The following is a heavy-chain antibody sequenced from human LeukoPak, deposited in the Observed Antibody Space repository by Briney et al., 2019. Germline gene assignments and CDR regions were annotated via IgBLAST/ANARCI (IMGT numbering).Heavy chain of an antibody. CDR2: INPNSGGT. CDR3: ARDPSDTAMGTYDY. D-gene: IGHD5-18*01. CDR1: ASTFTGYY. J-gene: IGHJ4*02. Sequence: GASVKVSCKASASTFTGYYMHWVRQAPGQGLEWMGWINPNSGGTNYAQKFQGRVTMTRDTSISPAYMELSRLRSADSAVYYCARDPSDTAMGTYDYWGQGTLVTVSS. V-gene: IGHV1-2*02.